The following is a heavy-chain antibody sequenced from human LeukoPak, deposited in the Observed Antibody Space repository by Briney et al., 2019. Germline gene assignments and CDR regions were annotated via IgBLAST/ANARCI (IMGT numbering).Heavy chain of an antibody. D-gene: IGHD7-27*01. CDR3: AKDRGTGDRSDYYYGMDV. CDR2: ISWDGGST. Sequence: GGSLRLSCAASGFTFDDYAMHWVRQAPGKGLEWVSLISWDGGSTYYADSVKGRFTISRDNSKNSLYLQMNSLRAEDTALYYCAKDRGTGDRSDYYYGMDVWGQGTTVTVSS. V-gene: IGHV3-43D*03. CDR1: GFTFDDYA. J-gene: IGHJ6*02.